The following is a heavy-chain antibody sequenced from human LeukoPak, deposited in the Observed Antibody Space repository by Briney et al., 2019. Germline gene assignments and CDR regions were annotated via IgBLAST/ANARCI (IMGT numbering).Heavy chain of an antibody. CDR1: GFTFSSYA. V-gene: IGHV3-30-3*01. J-gene: IGHJ4*02. CDR2: ISYDGSNE. D-gene: IGHD3-10*01. CDR3: GAGYYGSGIDY. Sequence: GGSLRLSCAASGFTFSSYAMHWVRQAPGKGLEWVAVISYDGSNEYYADSVKGRFSISRDNSKNTLYLQMNSLRAEDTAVYYSGAGYYGSGIDYWGQGILVTVSS.